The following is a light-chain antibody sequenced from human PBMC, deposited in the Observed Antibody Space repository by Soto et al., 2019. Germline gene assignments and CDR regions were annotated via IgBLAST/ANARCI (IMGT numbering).Light chain of an antibody. CDR2: DAS. CDR3: QQYNSYST. V-gene: IGKV1-5*01. J-gene: IGKJ1*01. CDR1: QSIITR. Sequence: DIQMTQSPSTLSASVLYRVTITFRASQSIITRLAWYQQKPGKAPKLLIYDASSLESGVPSRFSGSASGTEFTLTISSLQPDDFATYYCQQYNSYSTFGQGTKVDIK.